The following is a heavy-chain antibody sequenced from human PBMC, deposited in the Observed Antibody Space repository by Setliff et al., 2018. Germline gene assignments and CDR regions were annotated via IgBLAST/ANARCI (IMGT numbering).Heavy chain of an antibody. CDR3: ARVASGWWWFDY. V-gene: IGHV4-61*09. CDR1: GDSISSRRNY. J-gene: IGHJ4*02. Sequence: SETLSLTCTVSGDSISSRRNYWGWFRQPAGKELEWIGQIYTSWSTNYNPSLKSRVTISLDTSKNTVYLQMNSLRAEDTAVYYCARVASGWWWFDYWGQGTLVTVSS. D-gene: IGHD6-19*01. CDR2: IYTSWST.